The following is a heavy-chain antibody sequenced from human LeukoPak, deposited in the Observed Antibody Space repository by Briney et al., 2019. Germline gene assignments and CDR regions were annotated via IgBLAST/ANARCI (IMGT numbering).Heavy chain of an antibody. CDR2: IYYSGST. Sequence: SETLSLTCTVSGGSISSYYWSWIRQPPGKGLEWIGYIYYSGSTNYNPSLKSRVTISVDTSKNQFSLKLSSVTAADTAVYYCARGKVVAATFYYFAYWGQGTLVTVSS. J-gene: IGHJ4*02. CDR3: ARGKVVAATFYYFAY. V-gene: IGHV4-59*01. D-gene: IGHD2-15*01. CDR1: GGSISSYY.